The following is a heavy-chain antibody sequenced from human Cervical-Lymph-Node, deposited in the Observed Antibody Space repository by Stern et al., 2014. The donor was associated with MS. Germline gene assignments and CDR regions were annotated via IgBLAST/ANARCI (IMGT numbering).Heavy chain of an antibody. CDR3: ARDTTIFGVVIVDY. Sequence: QVQLVQSGAEVKKPGASVKVSCKASGYTFTSYGISWVRQAPGQGLEWMGWISAYHGNTNYAQKLQGRITMTTDTSTSTGYMELRSLRSDDTAVYYCARDTTIFGVVIVDYWGQGTLVTVSS. J-gene: IGHJ4*02. CDR1: GYTFTSYG. D-gene: IGHD3-3*01. V-gene: IGHV1-18*04. CDR2: ISAYHGNT.